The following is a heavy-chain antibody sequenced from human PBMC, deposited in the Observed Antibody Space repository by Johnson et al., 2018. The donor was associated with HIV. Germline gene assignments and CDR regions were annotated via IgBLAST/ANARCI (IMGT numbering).Heavy chain of an antibody. CDR1: GFTFDDYG. J-gene: IGHJ3*02. V-gene: IGHV3-30*18. D-gene: IGHD1-26*01. CDR2: ISYDGSNT. CDR3: SKDGRVGATLMSTGDDAFDI. Sequence: QVLLVESGGGVVRPGGSLRVSCAASGFTFDDYGMNWVRQAPGKGLEWVAVISYDGSNTYYADSVKGRFTISRDNSKNTLYLQMNSLRAEDTAVYYCSKDGRVGATLMSTGDDAFDIWGQGTMVTVSS.